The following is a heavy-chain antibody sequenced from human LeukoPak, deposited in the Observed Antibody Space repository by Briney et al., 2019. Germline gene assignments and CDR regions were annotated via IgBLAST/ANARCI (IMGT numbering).Heavy chain of an antibody. CDR2: INHSGST. Sequence: RTSETLSLTCAVYGGSFSGYYWSWIRQPPGKGLEWIGEINHSGSTNYNPSLKSRVTKSVDTSKNQFSLKLSSVTAADTAVYYCARAGILWFGESLRFDPWGQGTLVTVSS. V-gene: IGHV4-34*01. CDR1: GGSFSGYY. D-gene: IGHD3-10*01. J-gene: IGHJ5*02. CDR3: ARAGILWFGESLRFDP.